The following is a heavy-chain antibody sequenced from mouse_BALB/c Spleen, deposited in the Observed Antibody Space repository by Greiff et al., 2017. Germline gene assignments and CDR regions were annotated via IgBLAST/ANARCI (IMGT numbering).Heavy chain of an antibody. J-gene: IGHJ2*01. Sequence: DVKLVESGGGLVQPGGSLRLSCATSGFTFTDYYMSWVRQPPGKALEWLGFIRNKANGYTTEYSASVKGRFTISRDNSQSILYLQMNTLRAEDSATYYCARETVAFDYWGQGTTLTVSS. V-gene: IGHV7-3*02. CDR3: ARETVAFDY. CDR1: GFTFTDYY. CDR2: IRNKANGYTT. D-gene: IGHD1-1*01.